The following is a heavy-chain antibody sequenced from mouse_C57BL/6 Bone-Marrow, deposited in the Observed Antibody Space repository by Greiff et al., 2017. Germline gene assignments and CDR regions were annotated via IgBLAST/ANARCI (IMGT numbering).Heavy chain of an antibody. Sequence: VQLQQPGAELVKPGASVKLSCKASGYTFTSYWMPWVKQRPGRGLEWIGGIDPGSGGTKYNEKFKSKATLTVDTSSSTAYMQLSSLTSEDSAVYYCARGGTGFDYWGQGTTLTVSS. CDR3: ARGGTGFDY. V-gene: IGHV1-55*01. D-gene: IGHD3-3*01. CDR1: GYTFTSYW. J-gene: IGHJ2*01. CDR2: IDPGSGGT.